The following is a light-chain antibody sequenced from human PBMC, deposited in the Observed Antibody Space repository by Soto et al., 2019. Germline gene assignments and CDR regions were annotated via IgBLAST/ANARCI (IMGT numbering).Light chain of an antibody. Sequence: EIVMTQSPATLSLSPGERATLSCRASQSVNSNLAWYQQKAGQAPRLLIYGTSTRATGIPARFSGSGSGTDLTLTISSLQFEDFAVYYCQQYGSSGTFGQGTKVDIK. V-gene: IGKV3-15*01. CDR3: QQYGSSGT. CDR1: QSVNSN. J-gene: IGKJ1*01. CDR2: GTS.